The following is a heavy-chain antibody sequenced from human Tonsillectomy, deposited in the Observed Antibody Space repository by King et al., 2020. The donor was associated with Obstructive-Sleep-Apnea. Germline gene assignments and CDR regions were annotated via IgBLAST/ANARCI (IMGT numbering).Heavy chain of an antibody. CDR3: ARADGYNVGRHIYFDF. D-gene: IGHD5-24*01. CDR1: GYSINSGFY. Sequence: QLQESGPGLVKPSETLSLTCTVSGYSINSGFYWGWIRQPPGKGLEWIGSFYHSESASYNPSLKSRVTMSVDTTKNLFSLKLTSVTAADTAVYYGARADGYNVGRHIYFDFWGQGTLVTVSS. J-gene: IGHJ4*02. CDR2: FYHSESA. V-gene: IGHV4-38-2*02.